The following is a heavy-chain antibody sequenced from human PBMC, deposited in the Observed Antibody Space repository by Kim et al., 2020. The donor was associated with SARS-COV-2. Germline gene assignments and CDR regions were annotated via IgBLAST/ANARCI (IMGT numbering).Heavy chain of an antibody. CDR3: ARGVSARGAFDI. J-gene: IGHJ3*02. Sequence: ASVKVSCKAAGYTFTSYAMNWVRQAPGQGLEWMGLINTKTGNPTYAQGFTGRFVFSLDISGSTAYLQISSLKAEDTAVYYCARGVSARGAFDIWGQGTMVTVSS. D-gene: IGHD3-10*01. CDR2: INTKTGNP. V-gene: IGHV7-4-1*02. CDR1: GYTFTSYA.